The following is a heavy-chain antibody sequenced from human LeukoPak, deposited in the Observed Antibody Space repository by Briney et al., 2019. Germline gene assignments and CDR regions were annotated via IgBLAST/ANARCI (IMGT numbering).Heavy chain of an antibody. Sequence: PSETLSLTCTVSGGSITGYYWSWIRQPPGKALEWIGFIYYSGSTSYNPSLQSRVTISLDTSKNQFSLKLRSVTAADTAVYYCARPHSSGWYGGFDIWGQGTMVPVSS. V-gene: IGHV4-59*08. CDR2: IYYSGST. J-gene: IGHJ3*02. CDR3: ARPHSSGWYGGFDI. CDR1: GGSITGYY. D-gene: IGHD6-19*01.